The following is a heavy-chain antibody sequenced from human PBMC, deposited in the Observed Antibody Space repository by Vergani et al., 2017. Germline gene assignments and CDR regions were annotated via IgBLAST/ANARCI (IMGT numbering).Heavy chain of an antibody. Sequence: QVQLVESGGGVVQPGRSLRLSCAASGFTFSSYAMHWVRQAPGKGLEWVAVISYDGSNKYYADSVKGRFTISRDNSKNTLYLQMNSLRAEDTAVYYCARETITIVGVVIHYMDVWGKGTTVTVSS. J-gene: IGHJ6*03. V-gene: IGHV3-30*04. CDR3: ARETITIVGVVIHYMDV. CDR1: GFTFSSYA. CDR2: ISYDGSNK. D-gene: IGHD3-3*01.